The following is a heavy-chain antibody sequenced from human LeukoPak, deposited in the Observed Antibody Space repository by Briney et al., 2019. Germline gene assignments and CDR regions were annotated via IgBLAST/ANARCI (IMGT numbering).Heavy chain of an antibody. CDR1: GFTFSSYA. CDR3: ARAAAAGNYYYYYGMDV. J-gene: IGHJ6*02. D-gene: IGHD6-13*01. V-gene: IGHV3-23*01. CDR2: ISGSGGST. Sequence: GGSLRLSCAASGFTFSSYAMSWVRQAPGKGLEWVSAISGSGGSTYYADSVKGRSTISRDNSKNTLYLQMNSLRSEDTAVYYCARAAAAGNYYYYYGMDVWGQGTTVTVSS.